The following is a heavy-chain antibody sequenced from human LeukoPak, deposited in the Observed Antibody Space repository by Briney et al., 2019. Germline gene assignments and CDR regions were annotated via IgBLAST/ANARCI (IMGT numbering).Heavy chain of an antibody. J-gene: IGHJ5*02. CDR1: GFTFSSYA. CDR3: AKDLFRTRIGSPVIAARRGNWFDP. D-gene: IGHD6-6*01. Sequence: GGSLRLSCAASGFTFSSYAMSWVRQAPGKGLEWVSVINGSGSSTNYADSVKGRFTISRDNSKNTLYLQMNSLRADDTAVYYCAKDLFRTRIGSPVIAARRGNWFDPWGQGTLVTVSS. V-gene: IGHV3-23*01. CDR2: INGSGSST.